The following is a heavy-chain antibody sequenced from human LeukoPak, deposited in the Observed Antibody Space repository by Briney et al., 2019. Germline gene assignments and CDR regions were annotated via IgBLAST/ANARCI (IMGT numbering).Heavy chain of an antibody. D-gene: IGHD1-1*01. J-gene: IGHJ4*02. CDR2: INPSGGST. Sequence: ASVKVSCKASGYTFTSYYMHWVRQAPGQGLEWMGIINPSGGSTSYAQKFRGRVTMTRDTSTSTVYMELSSLRSEDTAVYYCAREPNDGPMASSFDYWGQGTLVTVSS. CDR1: GYTFTSYY. CDR3: AREPNDGPMASSFDY. V-gene: IGHV1-46*01.